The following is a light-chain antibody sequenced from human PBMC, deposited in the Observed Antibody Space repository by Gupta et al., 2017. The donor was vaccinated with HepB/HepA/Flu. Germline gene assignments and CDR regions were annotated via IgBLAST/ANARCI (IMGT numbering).Light chain of an antibody. CDR1: SSDVGVYNY. CDR3: SSYSTSANWV. V-gene: IGLV2-14*01. Sequence: QSALTQPASVSGSPGQSLTISCTGTSSDVGVYNYVSWYQQYPGKAPQLMIYDVSYRPSGVSDRFSGSKSGNTASLTISGLQAEDEANYYCSSYSTSANWVFGGGTKLTVL. J-gene: IGLJ3*02. CDR2: DVS.